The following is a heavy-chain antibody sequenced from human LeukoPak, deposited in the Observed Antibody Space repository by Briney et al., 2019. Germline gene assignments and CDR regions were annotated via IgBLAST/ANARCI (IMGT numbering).Heavy chain of an antibody. V-gene: IGHV3-72*01. J-gene: IGHJ3*02. CDR3: VRTESSGLHVFDM. D-gene: IGHD3-22*01. CDR1: GFTFSDHY. Sequence: GRSLRLSCTVSGFTFSDHYMEWVRQAPGKGLEWVGRSRDKPHSYTTEYAASVQGRFTISRDDSKNSLYLQMNSLKTEDTAVYYRVRTESSGLHVFDMWGQGTKVTVSS. CDR2: SRDKPHSYTT.